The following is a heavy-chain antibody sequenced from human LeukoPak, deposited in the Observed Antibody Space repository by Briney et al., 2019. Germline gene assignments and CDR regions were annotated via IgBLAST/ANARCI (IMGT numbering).Heavy chain of an antibody. J-gene: IGHJ4*02. CDR1: GFTFSNYA. CDR3: AKEGGAAAVAGLFDY. CDR2: ISGSDDST. D-gene: IGHD6-19*01. V-gene: IGHV3-23*01. Sequence: GGSLRLSCAASGFTFSNYAMSWVRQAPGKGLEWVSGISGSDDSTYYADSVKGRFTISRDNSKNTVYLQVNSLRAKDTAVYYCAKEGGAAAVAGLFDYWGQGTLVTVSS.